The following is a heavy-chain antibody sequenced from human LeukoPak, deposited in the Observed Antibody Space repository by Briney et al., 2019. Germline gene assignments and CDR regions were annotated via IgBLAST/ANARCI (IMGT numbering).Heavy chain of an antibody. J-gene: IGHJ4*02. V-gene: IGHV3-21*01. Sequence: GGSLRLSCAASGFTFSSYSMNWVRQAPGKGLEWVSFISSSSSYIYYADSVKGRFTISRDNAKNSLYLQMNSLRAEDTAVYYCARGEYGSGSYHIDYWGQGTLATVSS. CDR1: GFTFSSYS. D-gene: IGHD3-10*01. CDR3: ARGEYGSGSYHIDY. CDR2: ISSSSSYI.